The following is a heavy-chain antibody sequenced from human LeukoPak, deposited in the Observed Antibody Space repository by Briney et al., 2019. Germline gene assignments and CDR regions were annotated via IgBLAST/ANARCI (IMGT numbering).Heavy chain of an antibody. V-gene: IGHV3-13*01. CDR2: IGSAGDT. J-gene: IGHJ5*02. Sequence: PGGSLRLSCAASGFTFSNYVMHWVRQSTGKGPEWVSSIGSAGDTYYPDSVKGRFTISRENAKNSLYLQMNSLRAGDTAVYYCARGVRNWFDPWGQGTLVTVSS. CDR1: GFTFSNYV. CDR3: ARGVRNWFDP.